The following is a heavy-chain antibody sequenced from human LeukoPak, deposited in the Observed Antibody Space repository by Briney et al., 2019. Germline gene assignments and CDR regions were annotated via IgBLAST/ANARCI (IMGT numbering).Heavy chain of an antibody. CDR1: GGSFSGYY. J-gene: IGHJ4*02. V-gene: IGHV4-34*01. D-gene: IGHD6-13*01. Sequence: SETLSLTCAVYGGSFSGYYWSWIRQPPGKGLEWIGEINHSGSTNYNPSLKSRVTISVDTSKNQFSPKLSSVTAADTAVYYCAASYSSSWDVDYWGQGTLVTVSS. CDR3: AASYSSSWDVDY. CDR2: INHSGST.